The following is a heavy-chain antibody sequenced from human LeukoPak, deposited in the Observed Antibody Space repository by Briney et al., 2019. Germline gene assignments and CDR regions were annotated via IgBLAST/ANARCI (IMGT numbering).Heavy chain of an antibody. Sequence: GGSLRLSCAGSGFTFDEHAMHWVRQAPGKGLEWVSGISWNSGSIAYADSVKGRFTISRDNAKNLLSLQMSSLRAADTALYYCVKGHCSSSSCFPNYYYYMDVWGTGTTVTVSS. V-gene: IGHV3-9*01. J-gene: IGHJ6*03. D-gene: IGHD2-15*01. CDR2: ISWNSGSI. CDR3: VKGHCSSSSCFPNYYYYMDV. CDR1: GFTFDEHA.